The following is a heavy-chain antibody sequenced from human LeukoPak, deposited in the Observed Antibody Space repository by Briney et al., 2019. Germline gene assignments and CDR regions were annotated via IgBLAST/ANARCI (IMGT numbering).Heavy chain of an antibody. CDR2: INHSGST. CDR1: GGSFSGYY. Sequence: SSETLSLTCAVYGGSFSGYYWSWIRQPPGKGLEWIGEINHSGSTNYNPSLKSRVTISVDTSKNQFSLKLSSVTAADTAVYYCARGFYTYFDPWGLGTLVTVSS. CDR3: ARGFYTYFDP. V-gene: IGHV4-34*01. D-gene: IGHD2/OR15-2a*01. J-gene: IGHJ5*02.